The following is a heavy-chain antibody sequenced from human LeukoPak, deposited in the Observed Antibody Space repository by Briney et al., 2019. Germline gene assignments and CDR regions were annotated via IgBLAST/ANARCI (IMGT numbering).Heavy chain of an antibody. V-gene: IGHV3-23*01. J-gene: IGHJ3*02. CDR3: AKGNLQLGQDACDI. CDR2: IGPDDAT. Sequence: QSGGSLRLSCAASGFSLSGNAVSWVCQAPGKRPEWVAGIGPDDATFYPASVRGRFTISRDTSQNTMYLQMNSLRAEDTALYYCAKGNLQLGQDACDIWGQGTMVTVSS. D-gene: IGHD5-18*01. CDR1: GFSLSGNA.